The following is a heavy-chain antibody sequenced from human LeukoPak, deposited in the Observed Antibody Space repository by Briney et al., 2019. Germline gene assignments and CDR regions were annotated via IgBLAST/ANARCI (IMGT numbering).Heavy chain of an antibody. D-gene: IGHD2/OR15-2a*01. CDR1: GGSISSYY. J-gene: IGHJ4*02. V-gene: IGHV4-59*08. Sequence: SETLSLTCTVSGGSISSYYWSWIRQPPGKGLEWIGYIYYSGSTNYNPSLKSRVTISVDTSKNQFSLKLSSVTAADTAVYYCAGHHPRNTVDFWGQGTLVTVS. CDR2: IYYSGST. CDR3: AGHHPRNTVDF.